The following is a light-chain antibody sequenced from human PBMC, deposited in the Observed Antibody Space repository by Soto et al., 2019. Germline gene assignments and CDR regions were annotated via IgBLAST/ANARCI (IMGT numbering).Light chain of an antibody. CDR2: STS. CDR3: LLYYGGAQVL. V-gene: IGLV7-43*01. CDR1: AGAVTSAYY. Sequence: QAVVTQEPSLIVSPGGTVTLTCASSAGAVTSAYYTNWLQQKPGQAPRALIYSTSEKHSWTPARFSGSLLGGKAALTLSAAQPEDEADYYCLLYYGGAQVLFGGGTKVTVL. J-gene: IGLJ2*01.